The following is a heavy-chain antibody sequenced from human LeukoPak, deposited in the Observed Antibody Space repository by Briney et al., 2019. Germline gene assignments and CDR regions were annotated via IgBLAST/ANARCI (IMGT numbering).Heavy chain of an antibody. J-gene: IGHJ4*02. D-gene: IGHD5-12*01. CDR2: IGRSTTNT. CDR3: ARTNSGSDF. Sequence: GGSLRLSCAASGFTFSDHYMKWIRQAPGKGLEWVSYIGRSTTNTYYADSVKGRFTISRDNAKNSLYLQMNSLRVEDTAVYYCARTNSGSDFWGQGTLVTVSS. V-gene: IGHV3-11*01. CDR1: GFTFSDHY.